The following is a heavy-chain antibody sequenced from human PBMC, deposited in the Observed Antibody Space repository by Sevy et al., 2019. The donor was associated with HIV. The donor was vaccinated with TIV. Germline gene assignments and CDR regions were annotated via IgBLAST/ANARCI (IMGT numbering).Heavy chain of an antibody. V-gene: IGHV5-51*01. CDR3: AKGARGTLPAYYYYGMEV. CDR2: IYPGDSDT. J-gene: IGHJ6*02. CDR1: GYSFTSYW. Sequence: GESLKISCKCSGYSFTSYWIVWVRQMPGRGLEWMGSIYPGDSDTIYSPSFKGQVTISVDKSSSTANLQWSRLKASDTAIYYCAKGARGTLPAYYYYGMEVWGQGTTVTVSS.